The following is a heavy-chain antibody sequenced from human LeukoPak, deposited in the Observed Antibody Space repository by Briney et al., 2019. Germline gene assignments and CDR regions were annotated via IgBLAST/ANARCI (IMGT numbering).Heavy chain of an antibody. V-gene: IGHV1-69*13. J-gene: IGHJ4*02. CDR2: IIPIFGTA. CDR3: ARVNYYDSSGYSHRFDY. D-gene: IGHD3-22*01. Sequence: SVKVSCKASGGTFSSYAISWVRQAPGQGLEWMGGIIPIFGTANYAQKFQGRVTITADESTSTAYMELSSLRSEDTAVYYCARVNYYDSSGYSHRFDYWGQGTLVTVSS. CDR1: GGTFSSYA.